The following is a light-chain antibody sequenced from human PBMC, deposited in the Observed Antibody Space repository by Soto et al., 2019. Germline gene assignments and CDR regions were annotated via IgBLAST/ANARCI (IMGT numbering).Light chain of an antibody. CDR2: EVT. CDR3: SSYTSSSSHVV. CDR1: SSDVGAYNF. J-gene: IGLJ2*01. Sequence: QSALTQPASVSGSPGQSITISCTGTSSDVGAYNFVSWYQHHPGRAPKLIIYEVTIRPSGVSNRFSGSKSGNTASLTISGLQAEDEADYYCSSYTSSSSHVVFGGGTKVTVL. V-gene: IGLV2-14*01.